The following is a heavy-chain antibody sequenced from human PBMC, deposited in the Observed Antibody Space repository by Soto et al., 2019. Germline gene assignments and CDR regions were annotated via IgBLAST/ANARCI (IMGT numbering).Heavy chain of an antibody. CDR3: IRRAVPGDYYDS. Sequence: GESLKISCKASGYTFTDNWIGWVRQMPGKGLGWMGIIWPHDSDTRYGPSLRGQVTISVDKSISTAYLQWSSLKASDSAIYYCIRRAVPGDYYDSWGQGTLVTVSS. CDR2: IWPHDSDT. CDR1: GYTFTDNW. V-gene: IGHV5-51*01. D-gene: IGHD6-19*01. J-gene: IGHJ4*02.